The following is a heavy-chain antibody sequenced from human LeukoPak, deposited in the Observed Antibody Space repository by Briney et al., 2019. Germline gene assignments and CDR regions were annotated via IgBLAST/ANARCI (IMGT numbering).Heavy chain of an antibody. Sequence: SGGSLKLSCAASGFTFNNYWMHWVRQAPGKGLVWVSRINTDGSITNYADSMKGRFTISRDNAKNTLFLQMNSLRAEDTAVYYCARSFDYWGQGTLVTVSS. V-gene: IGHV3-74*01. CDR1: GFTFNNYW. CDR2: INTDGSIT. CDR3: ARSFDY. J-gene: IGHJ4*02.